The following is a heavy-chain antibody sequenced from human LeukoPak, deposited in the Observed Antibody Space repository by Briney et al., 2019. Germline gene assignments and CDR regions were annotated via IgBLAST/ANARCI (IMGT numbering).Heavy chain of an antibody. CDR1: GFTFSSYA. CDR2: ISYDGSNK. D-gene: IGHD5-12*01. J-gene: IGHJ4*02. V-gene: IGHV3-30-3*01. CDR3: ARSSGYDYFDY. Sequence: PGGSLRLSCAASGFTFSSYAMHWVRQAPGKGLEWVAVISYDGSNKYYADSVKGRFTISRDNSKNTLYLQMNSLRAEDTVVYYCARSSGYDYFDYWGQGTLVTVSS.